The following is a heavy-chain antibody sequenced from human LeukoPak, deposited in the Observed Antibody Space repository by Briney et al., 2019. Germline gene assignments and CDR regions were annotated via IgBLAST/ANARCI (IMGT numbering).Heavy chain of an antibody. D-gene: IGHD5-12*01. Sequence: PSQTLSLTCTVSGSISSGSYYWSWIRQPAGKGLEWIGRIYTSGSTNYNPSLESRVTISVDTSKNQFSLKLSSVTAADTAVYYCARGGYGTEYYYYYMDVWGKGTTVTVSS. V-gene: IGHV4-61*02. CDR2: IYTSGST. CDR3: ARGGYGTEYYYYYMDV. J-gene: IGHJ6*03. CDR1: GSISSGSYY.